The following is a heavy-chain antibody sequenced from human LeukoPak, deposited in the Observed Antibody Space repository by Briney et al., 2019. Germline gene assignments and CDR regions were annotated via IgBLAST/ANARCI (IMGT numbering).Heavy chain of an antibody. CDR3: TRAGSGYTSSWYPYDY. J-gene: IGHJ4*02. CDR1: GFTFGDYA. Sequence: PGRSLRLPCTASGFTFGDYAMSWFRQAPGKGLEWVGFIRSKAYGGTTEYAASVKGRFTISRDDSKSIAYLQMNSLKTEDTAVYYCTRAGSGYTSSWYPYDYWGQGTLVTVSS. V-gene: IGHV3-49*03. D-gene: IGHD6-13*01. CDR2: IRSKAYGGTT.